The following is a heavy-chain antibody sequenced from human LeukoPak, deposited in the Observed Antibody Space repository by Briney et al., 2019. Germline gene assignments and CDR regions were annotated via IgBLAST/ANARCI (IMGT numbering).Heavy chain of an antibody. CDR3: AGIAATGYYYFDY. CDR1: GYTFTSYG. J-gene: IGHJ4*02. Sequence: GASVKVSCKASGYTFTSYGISWVRQAPGQGLEWMGWISAYNGNTNYAQKLQGRVTMTRDTSTSTVYMELSSLRSEDTAVYYCAGIAATGYYYFDYWGQGTLVTVSS. D-gene: IGHD6-13*01. CDR2: ISAYNGNT. V-gene: IGHV1-18*01.